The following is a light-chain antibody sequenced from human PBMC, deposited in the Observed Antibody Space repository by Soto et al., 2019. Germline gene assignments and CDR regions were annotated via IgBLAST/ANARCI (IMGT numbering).Light chain of an antibody. V-gene: IGLV2-14*01. J-gene: IGLJ1*01. CDR2: EVS. Sequence: QSVLTQPASVSGSPGQSITISCTGTSSDVGGYNYVSWYQQHPGKAPKLMLYEVSNRPSGVSNRFSGSKSGNTASLTISGLQAEDEADYYCSSYTSSSTQVFGTGTKLTVL. CDR3: SSYTSSSTQV. CDR1: SSDVGGYNY.